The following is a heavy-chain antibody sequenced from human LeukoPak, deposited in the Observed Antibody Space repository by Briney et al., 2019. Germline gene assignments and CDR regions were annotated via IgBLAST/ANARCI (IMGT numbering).Heavy chain of an antibody. D-gene: IGHD3-3*01. J-gene: IGHJ4*02. Sequence: ASVTVSCKASGYTFTSYYMHWVRQAPGQGLEWMGIINPSGGSTSYAQKFQGRVTMTRDTSTSTVYMELSSLRSEDMAVYYCARTGGYYYFDYWGQGTLVTVSS. V-gene: IGHV1-46*01. CDR1: GYTFTSYY. CDR2: INPSGGST. CDR3: ARTGGYYYFDY.